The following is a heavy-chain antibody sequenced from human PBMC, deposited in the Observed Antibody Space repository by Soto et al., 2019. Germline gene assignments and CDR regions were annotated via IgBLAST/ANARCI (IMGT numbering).Heavy chain of an antibody. V-gene: IGHV3-11*01. J-gene: IGHJ4*02. CDR1: GFRFSDHY. D-gene: IGHD3-10*01. CDR2: ISGDGTTI. CDR3: ASDPYYYASGF. Sequence: PGESLKISCAASGFRFSDHYMTWIRQAPGKGLEWVSKISGDGTTIYYADSVKGRFTVSRDNAKNSVYLQMNSLRAEDTAVYYCASDPYYYASGFWGQGTLVTVSS.